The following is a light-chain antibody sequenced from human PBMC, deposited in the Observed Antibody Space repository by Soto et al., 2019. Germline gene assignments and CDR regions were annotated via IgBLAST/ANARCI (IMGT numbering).Light chain of an antibody. CDR1: QSLSSRS. CDR2: DAS. CDR3: QQYGGSPRT. V-gene: IGKV3-20*01. Sequence: EIVLTQSPGTLSLSPGERATLSCRASQSLSSRSLAWYQHIRGRAPRLLIHDASTRATGIPDRFSGSGSGTDFTLTISRLEPEDFAVYYCQQYGGSPRTFGQGTKVDIK. J-gene: IGKJ1*01.